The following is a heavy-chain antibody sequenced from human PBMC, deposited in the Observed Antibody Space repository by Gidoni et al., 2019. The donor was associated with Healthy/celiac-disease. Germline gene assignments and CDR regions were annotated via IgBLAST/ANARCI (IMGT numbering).Heavy chain of an antibody. CDR1: GGSFSGYY. V-gene: IGHV4-34*01. D-gene: IGHD3-3*01. CDR2: INHSGST. J-gene: IGHJ4*02. CDR3: ARKTYYDFWSGYTRSYYFNY. Sequence: QVQLQQWGAGLLKPSETLSLTCAVYGGSFSGYYWSWIRQPPGKGLEWIGEINHSGSTNYNPSLKSRVTISVDTSKNQFSLKLSSVTAADTAVYYCARKTYYDFWSGYTRSYYFNYWGQGTLVTVSS.